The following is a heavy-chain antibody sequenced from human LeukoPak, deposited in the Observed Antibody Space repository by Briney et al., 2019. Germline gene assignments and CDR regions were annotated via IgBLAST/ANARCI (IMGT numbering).Heavy chain of an antibody. D-gene: IGHD3-16*01. J-gene: IGHJ6*03. CDR2: FDPEDGET. Sequence: GASVKVSCKVSGYTLTELSMHWVRQAPGKGLEWMGGFDPEDGETIYAQKFQGRVTMTEDTSTDTAYMELSSLRSDDTAVYYCARGGADYYYYYMAVWGKGTTVTVSS. CDR1: GYTLTELS. V-gene: IGHV1-24*01. CDR3: ARGGADYYYYYMAV.